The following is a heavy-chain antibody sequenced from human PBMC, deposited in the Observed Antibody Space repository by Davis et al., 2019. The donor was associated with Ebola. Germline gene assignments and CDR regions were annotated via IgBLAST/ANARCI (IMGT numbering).Heavy chain of an antibody. CDR3: AKDRGGLLWFGELLYSTYYYYGMDV. CDR2: ISYDGSNK. CDR1: GFTFSSYG. J-gene: IGHJ6*02. V-gene: IGHV3-30*18. D-gene: IGHD3-10*01. Sequence: GESLKISCAASGFTFSSYGMHWVRQAPGKGLEWVAVISYDGSNKYYADSVKGRFTISRDNSKNTLYLQMNSLRAEDTAVYYCAKDRGGLLWFGELLYSTYYYYGMDVWGQGTTVTVSS.